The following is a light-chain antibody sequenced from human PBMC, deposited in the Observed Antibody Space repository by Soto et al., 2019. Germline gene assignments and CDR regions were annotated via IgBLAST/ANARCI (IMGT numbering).Light chain of an antibody. V-gene: IGLV2-11*01. J-gene: IGLJ1*01. CDR2: DVS. Sequence: QSALTQPRSVSGSPGQSVTISCTGTSSDVGGYNYVSWYQQHQGKAPQLMIYDVSKRPSGVPDRFSGSKSGNTASLTISGLQDEDEDDYYCCSYAGGCVYVVGTGTKVTVL. CDR3: CSYAGGCVYV. CDR1: SSDVGGYNY.